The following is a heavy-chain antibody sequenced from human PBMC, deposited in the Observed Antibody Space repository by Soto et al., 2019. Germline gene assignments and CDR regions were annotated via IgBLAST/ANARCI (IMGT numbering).Heavy chain of an antibody. CDR2: IFPDDSDT. D-gene: IGHD6-25*01. V-gene: IGHV5-51*01. Sequence: ESLTISCTSSGYSITRYWIAWVRQMPGQGLEWMGIIFPDDSDTRYSPSFQGQVTISADKSISTAYVQWSSLKASDTAMYYCTRGGAATRTFDYWGQGTLVTVSS. J-gene: IGHJ4*02. CDR1: GYSITRYW. CDR3: TRGGAATRTFDY.